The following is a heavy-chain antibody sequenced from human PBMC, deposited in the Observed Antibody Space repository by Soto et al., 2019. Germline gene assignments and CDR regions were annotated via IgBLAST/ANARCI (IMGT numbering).Heavy chain of an antibody. D-gene: IGHD3-22*01. V-gene: IGHV1-3*01. CDR3: AKDYYDSSGYYPPALLFDY. CDR2: INAGNGNT. Sequence: QVQLVQSGAEVKKPGASVKVSCKASGYTFTSYAMHWVRQAPGQRLEWMGWINAGNGNTKYSQKFQGRVTITRDTTASTAYMELSSLRSEDTAVYYCAKDYYDSSGYYPPALLFDYWGKGTLVTVSS. J-gene: IGHJ4*02. CDR1: GYTFTSYA.